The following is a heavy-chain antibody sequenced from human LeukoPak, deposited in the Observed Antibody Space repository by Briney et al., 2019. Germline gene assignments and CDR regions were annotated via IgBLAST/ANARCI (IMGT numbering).Heavy chain of an antibody. CDR3: ARDGYGDDAFDF. V-gene: IGHV7-4-1*02. CDR1: GYTFRIYA. J-gene: IGHJ3*01. Sequence: GASVKVSCKASGYTFRIYAINWVRQAPGQGLEWMGWIDTNIGNPTYAQGFTGRFVFSLDTSVTTVYLQIRSLKAEDTAVYYCARDGYGDDAFDFWGQGTMVTVSS. CDR2: IDTNIGNP. D-gene: IGHD4-17*01.